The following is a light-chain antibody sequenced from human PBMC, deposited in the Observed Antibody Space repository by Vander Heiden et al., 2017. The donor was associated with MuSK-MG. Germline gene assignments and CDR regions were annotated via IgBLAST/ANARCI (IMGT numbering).Light chain of an antibody. V-gene: IGLV1-40*01. CDR3: QSYDSSLSGSGV. CDR2: GNS. CDR1: SSNIGAGYD. Sequence: QSVLTQPPSVSGAPGQSSTISCTGSSSNIGAGYDVHWYQQLPGTAPKRLIYGNSNRPSGVPDRFSGSKSGTSASLAITGLQAEDEADYYCQSYDSSLSGSGVFGTGTKVTVL. J-gene: IGLJ1*01.